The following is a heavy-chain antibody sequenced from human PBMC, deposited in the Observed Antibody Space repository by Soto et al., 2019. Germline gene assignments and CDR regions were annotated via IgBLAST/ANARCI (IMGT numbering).Heavy chain of an antibody. Sequence: EVQLVESGGGLVKPGGSLRLSCAASGFTFSSYSMNWVRQAPGKGLEWVSSISSSSFSIYYADSVKGRFSISRDNAQNSLHLQMNNLRAEDTAVYYCERNESSNIYGMDVWGQGTTVTVSS. V-gene: IGHV3-21*01. D-gene: IGHD6-6*01. J-gene: IGHJ6*02. CDR3: ERNESSNIYGMDV. CDR2: ISSSSFSI. CDR1: GFTFSSYS.